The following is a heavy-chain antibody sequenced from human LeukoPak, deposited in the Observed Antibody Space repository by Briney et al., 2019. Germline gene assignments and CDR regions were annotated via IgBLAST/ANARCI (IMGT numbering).Heavy chain of an antibody. CDR3: AKGPYSSSDYFDY. J-gene: IGHJ4*02. V-gene: IGHV3-21*04. D-gene: IGHD6-13*01. Sequence: SVKGRFTISRDNAKSSLYLQMNSLRAEDTAVYYCAKGPYSSSDYFDYWGQGTLVTVSS.